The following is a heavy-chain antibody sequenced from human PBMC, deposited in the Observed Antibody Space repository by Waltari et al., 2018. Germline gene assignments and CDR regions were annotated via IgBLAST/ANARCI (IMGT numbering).Heavy chain of an antibody. J-gene: IGHJ4*02. D-gene: IGHD6-19*01. Sequence: QVQLVQSGAEVKKPGSSVKVSCKASGGTFSSYAISWVRQAPGQGLEGMGGIIPILGIANYAQKFQGRVTITADKSTSTAYMELSSLRSEDTAVYYCARSFSSGWVLDYWGQGTLVTVSS. CDR1: GGTFSSYA. CDR2: IIPILGIA. CDR3: ARSFSSGWVLDY. V-gene: IGHV1-69*10.